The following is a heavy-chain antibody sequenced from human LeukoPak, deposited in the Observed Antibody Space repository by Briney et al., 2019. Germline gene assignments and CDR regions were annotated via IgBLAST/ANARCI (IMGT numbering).Heavy chain of an antibody. CDR2: IFYSGST. CDR1: GGSISNYY. CDR3: ARDGGSYYHWFDP. J-gene: IGHJ5*02. V-gene: IGHV4-59*01. Sequence: PSETLSLTCTLSGGSISNYYWSWIRQPPGKGLEWIGNIFYSGSTNYNPSLKSRVTISLDTSKNQFSLKLTSVSAADTAVYYCARDGGSYYHWFDPWGQGTLVTVSS. D-gene: IGHD1-26*01.